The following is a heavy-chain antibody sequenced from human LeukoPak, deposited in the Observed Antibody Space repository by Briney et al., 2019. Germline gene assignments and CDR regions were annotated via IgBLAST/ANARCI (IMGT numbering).Heavy chain of an antibody. D-gene: IGHD2/OR15-2a*01. CDR2: INSDGSWT. Sequence: GSLRLSCAASGNYWMHWVRQAPGKGLVWVSHINSDGSWTSYTDSVKGRFTISKDNAKNTVYLLMNNLRAEDTAVYYCVSFYETYWGRGTLVTVSS. CDR3: VSFYETY. V-gene: IGHV3-74*01. CDR1: GNYW. J-gene: IGHJ4*02.